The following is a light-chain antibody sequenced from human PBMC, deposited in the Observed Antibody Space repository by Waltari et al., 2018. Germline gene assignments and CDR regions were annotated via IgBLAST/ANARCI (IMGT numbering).Light chain of an antibody. Sequence: QSALTQPASVSGSPGQSITISCTGSSSDIGAYNFVSWYQQHPGKAPQLMIYDVSKRPSGVSNLFSGSKSGNTASLTIYGLQVEDESDSFCSSYTTTNIVVFGGGTELTVL. CDR3: SSYTTTNIVV. V-gene: IGLV2-14*03. CDR1: SSDIGAYNF. CDR2: DVS. J-gene: IGLJ2*01.